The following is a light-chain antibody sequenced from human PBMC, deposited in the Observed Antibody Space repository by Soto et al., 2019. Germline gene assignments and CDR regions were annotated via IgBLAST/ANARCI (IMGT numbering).Light chain of an antibody. Sequence: DIQMTQSPSSLSASVGDRVTITCRASQGIRDYLAWYQQKPGKAPNLLIYGASSLQSGVPSRFSGSGSGTDFTLTISSLKPEDGATYYCKQYDSAPFTFGPGTRVDI. CDR3: KQYDSAPFT. CDR1: QGIRDY. V-gene: IGKV1-27*01. J-gene: IGKJ3*01. CDR2: GAS.